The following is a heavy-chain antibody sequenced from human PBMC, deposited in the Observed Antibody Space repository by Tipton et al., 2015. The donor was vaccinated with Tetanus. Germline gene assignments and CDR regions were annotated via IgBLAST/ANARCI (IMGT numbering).Heavy chain of an antibody. J-gene: IGHJ5*02. CDR2: SRDTS. CDR1: HGSITSYY. CDR3: ASSHYDFWSGYLNWFDP. Sequence: LRLSCTVPHGSITSYYWTWMRQSPGKGLEWIGWSRDTSKYNPSLASRVSIPVDKSRNLFFLRLKSVTAADTAVYYCASSHYDFWSGYLNWFDPWGQGTPVTVSS. V-gene: IGHV4-4*09. D-gene: IGHD3-3*01.